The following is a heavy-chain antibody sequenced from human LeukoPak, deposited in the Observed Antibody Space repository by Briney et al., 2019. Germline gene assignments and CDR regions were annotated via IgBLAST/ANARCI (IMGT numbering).Heavy chain of an antibody. V-gene: IGHV3-48*01. CDR1: GFTLSSYS. Sequence: GGALRLSRAASGFTLSSYSMTWVRQAPGKGVEGLLYISSSGSTIYYADSVKGRFTISRDNAKNSLYLQMNSLRAEDTAVYYCARDEYYDSSGYTSWGQGTLVTVSS. CDR2: ISSSGSTI. J-gene: IGHJ4*02. D-gene: IGHD3-22*01. CDR3: ARDEYYDSSGYTS.